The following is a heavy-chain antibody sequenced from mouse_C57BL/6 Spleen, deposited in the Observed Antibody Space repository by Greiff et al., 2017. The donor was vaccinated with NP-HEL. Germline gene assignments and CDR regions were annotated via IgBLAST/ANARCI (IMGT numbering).Heavy chain of an antibody. J-gene: IGHJ2*01. Sequence: QVQLQQPGAELVRPGSSVKLSCKASGYTFTSYWMDWVKQRPGQGLEWIGNIYPSDSETHYNQKFKDKATLTVDKSSSTAYMQLSSLTSEDSAVYYCASHYYGSPYYFDYWGQGTTLTVSS. D-gene: IGHD1-1*01. V-gene: IGHV1-61*01. CDR3: ASHYYGSPYYFDY. CDR1: GYTFTSYW. CDR2: IYPSDSET.